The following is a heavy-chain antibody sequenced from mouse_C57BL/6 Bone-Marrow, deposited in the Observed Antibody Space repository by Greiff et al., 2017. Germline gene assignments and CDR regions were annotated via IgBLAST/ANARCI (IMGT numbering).Heavy chain of an antibody. Sequence: EVQLQESGAELARPGASVKLSCTASGFNIKDDYMHWVKQRPEQGLEWIGWIDPVNGDTDYDYKFQGKATITADTSSNTAYLQLSSLTSEDTAVYYCTTWAYFSYSWLAYWGQVTLVTVSA. CDR1: GFNIKDDY. V-gene: IGHV14-4*01. CDR2: IDPVNGDT. D-gene: IGHD2-12*01. J-gene: IGHJ3*01. CDR3: TTWAYFSYSWLAY.